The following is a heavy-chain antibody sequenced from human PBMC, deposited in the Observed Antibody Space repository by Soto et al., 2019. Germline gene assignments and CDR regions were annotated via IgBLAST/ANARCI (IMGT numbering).Heavy chain of an antibody. Sequence: QLQLQESGPGLVKPSETLSLTCTVSGGSISSSNNYWGWIRQPPGKGLEWIGSIYYNGFTYYNPPLKSRITLSVDTSKSLFSLKLNSVTAADTAVYYCARQDDFWSSSGHFDCWGQGTLVTVSS. CDR3: ARQDDFWSSSGHFDC. CDR2: IYYNGFT. V-gene: IGHV4-39*01. J-gene: IGHJ4*02. CDR1: GGSISSSNNY. D-gene: IGHD3-3*01.